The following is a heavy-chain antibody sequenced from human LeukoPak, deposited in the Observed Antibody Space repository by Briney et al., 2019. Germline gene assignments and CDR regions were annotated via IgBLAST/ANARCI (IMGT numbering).Heavy chain of an antibody. CDR1: GYTFTSYY. CDR2: INPSGGST. CDR3: ARVAWEGSYCGGDCYPFDY. V-gene: IGHV1-46*01. D-gene: IGHD2-21*02. J-gene: IGHJ4*02. Sequence: ASVKVSCKASGYTFTSYYMHWVRQAPGQGLEWMGIINPSGGSTSYAQKFQGRVTMTRDTSTSTVYMELSSLRSEDTAVYYCARVAWEGSYCGGDCYPFDYWGRGTLVTVSS.